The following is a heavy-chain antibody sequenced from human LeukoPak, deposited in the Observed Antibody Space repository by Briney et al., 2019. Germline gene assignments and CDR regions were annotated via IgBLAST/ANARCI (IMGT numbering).Heavy chain of an antibody. CDR1: GYTLTELS. CDR3: ATLTAMALHVGYYGMDV. D-gene: IGHD5-18*01. J-gene: IGHJ6*02. Sequence: GASVKVSCKVSGYTLTELSMHWVRQAPGKGLEWMGGFDPEDGETIYAQKFQGRVTMTEDTSTDTAYMELSSLRSEDTAVYYCATLTAMALHVGYYGMDVWGQGATVTVSS. V-gene: IGHV1-24*01. CDR2: FDPEDGET.